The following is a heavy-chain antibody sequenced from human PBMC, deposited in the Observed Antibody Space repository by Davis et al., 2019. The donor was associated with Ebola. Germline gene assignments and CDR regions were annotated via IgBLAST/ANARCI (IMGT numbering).Heavy chain of an antibody. CDR1: GFTFSSYW. CDR2: IKQDGSEK. D-gene: IGHD4/OR15-4a*01. J-gene: IGHJ4*02. Sequence: GESLKISCAASGFTFSSYWMSWVRQAPGKGLEWVANIKQDGSEKYYADSVKGRFTISRDNSKNTLYLQMNSLRAEDTAVYYCAKDGLTRFDYWGQGTLVTVSS. V-gene: IGHV3-7*01. CDR3: AKDGLTRFDY.